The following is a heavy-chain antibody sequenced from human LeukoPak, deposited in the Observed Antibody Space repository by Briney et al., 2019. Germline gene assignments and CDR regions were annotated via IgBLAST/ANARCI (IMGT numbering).Heavy chain of an antibody. D-gene: IGHD2-2*02. CDR3: TALVVPAAIGLDP. Sequence: GGSLRLSCAVSGFTFSGSAMHWVRQASGKGLEWVGRIRSKANSYATAYAASVKGRFTISRDDSKNTAYLQMNSLKTEDTAVYYCTALVVPAAIGLDPWGQGTLVTVSS. V-gene: IGHV3-73*01. CDR1: GFTFSGSA. CDR2: IRSKANSYAT. J-gene: IGHJ5*02.